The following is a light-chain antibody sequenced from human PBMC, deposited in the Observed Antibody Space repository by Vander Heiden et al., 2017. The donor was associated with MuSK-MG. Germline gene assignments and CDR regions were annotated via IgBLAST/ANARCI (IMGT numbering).Light chain of an antibody. Sequence: EIVMTQSPATLSVSPGERDTLSCRASQSVSSNLAWYQQKPGQAPRLLIYGASTRATGIPARFSGSGSGTEFTLTISGLQSEDFAVYYCQQYNNWPPGTFGQGTKVEIK. J-gene: IGKJ1*01. CDR2: GAS. V-gene: IGKV3-15*01. CDR1: QSVSSN. CDR3: QQYNNWPPGT.